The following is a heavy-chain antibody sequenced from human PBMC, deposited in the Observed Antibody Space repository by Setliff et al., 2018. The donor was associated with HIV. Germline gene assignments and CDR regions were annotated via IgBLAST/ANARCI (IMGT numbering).Heavy chain of an antibody. J-gene: IGHJ4*02. Sequence: PGESLKISCAASGFTFSSYAMHWVRQAPGKGLEWVAVISYDGSNKYYADSVKGRFTISRDNSKNTLYLQMNSLRAEDTAVYYCANYYDSRDADYWGQGTLVTVSS. V-gene: IGHV3-30-3*01. CDR2: ISYDGSNK. CDR3: ANYYDSRDADY. D-gene: IGHD3-22*01. CDR1: GFTFSSYA.